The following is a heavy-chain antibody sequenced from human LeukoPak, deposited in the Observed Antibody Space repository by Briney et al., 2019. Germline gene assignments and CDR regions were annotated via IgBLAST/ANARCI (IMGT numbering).Heavy chain of an antibody. D-gene: IGHD1-26*01. CDR3: ATASGSYRLFDY. CDR2: MNPNSGNT. J-gene: IGHJ4*02. Sequence: ASVKVSCKASGYTFTSYDINWVRQATGQGLEWMGWMNPNSGNTGYAQKFQGRVTMTRNTSISTAYMELSSLRSEDTAVYYCATASGSYRLFDYWGQGTLVTVSS. V-gene: IGHV1-8*01. CDR1: GYTFTSYD.